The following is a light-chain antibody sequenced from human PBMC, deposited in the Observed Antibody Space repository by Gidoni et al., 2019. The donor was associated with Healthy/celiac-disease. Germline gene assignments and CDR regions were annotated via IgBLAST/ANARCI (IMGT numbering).Light chain of an antibody. V-gene: IGLV2-11*01. CDR2: DVS. Sequence: QSALTQPRSVSGSPGQSVTISCTGTSSDVGGYNDVSWYQQHPGNAPKLMIYDVSKRPSGVPDRFSGSKSGNTASLTISGLQAEDEADYYCCSYAGSYTDVVGTGTKVTVL. CDR1: SSDVGGYND. J-gene: IGLJ1*01. CDR3: CSYAGSYTDV.